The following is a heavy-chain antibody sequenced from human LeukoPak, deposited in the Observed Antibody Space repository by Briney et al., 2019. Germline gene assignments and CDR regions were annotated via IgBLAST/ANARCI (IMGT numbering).Heavy chain of an antibody. CDR3: ARDRAAAGFGYFDY. Sequence: ASVKVSCKASGYTFTGYYMHWVRQAPGQGLEWMEWINPNSGGTNYAQKFQGRVTMTRDTSISTAYMELSRLGSDDTAVYYCARDRAAAGFGYFDYWGQGTLVTVSS. J-gene: IGHJ4*02. CDR2: INPNSGGT. CDR1: GYTFTGYY. V-gene: IGHV1-2*02. D-gene: IGHD6-13*01.